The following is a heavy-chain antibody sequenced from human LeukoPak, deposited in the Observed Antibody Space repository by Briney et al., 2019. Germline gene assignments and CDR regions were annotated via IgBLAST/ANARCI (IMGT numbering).Heavy chain of an antibody. D-gene: IGHD6-19*01. V-gene: IGHV3-23*01. Sequence: GGSLRLSCAASGFTFSGYGMHWVRQAPGKGLEWVSGISAGGENTDYADSVKGRFTISRDNSKNTLSLQVNSLRAEDTAAYYCAKSEGSSSARRFDYWGQGTLATVSS. CDR2: ISAGGENT. CDR1: GFTFSGYG. CDR3: AKSEGSSSARRFDY. J-gene: IGHJ4*02.